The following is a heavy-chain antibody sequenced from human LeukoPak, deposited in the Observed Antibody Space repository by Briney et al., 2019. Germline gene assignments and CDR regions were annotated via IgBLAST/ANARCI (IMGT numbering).Heavy chain of an antibody. J-gene: IGHJ4*02. CDR1: GCSISSSSYY. Sequence: SETLSLTCTVSGCSISSSSYYWGWIRQPPGEGLEWIGSIYYSGSTYYNPSLKSRVTISVDTSKNQFSLKLSSVTAADTAVYYCARVGYSGYDDRGSFDYWGQGTLVTVSS. CDR3: ARVGYSGYDDRGSFDY. V-gene: IGHV4-39*07. CDR2: IYYSGST. D-gene: IGHD5-12*01.